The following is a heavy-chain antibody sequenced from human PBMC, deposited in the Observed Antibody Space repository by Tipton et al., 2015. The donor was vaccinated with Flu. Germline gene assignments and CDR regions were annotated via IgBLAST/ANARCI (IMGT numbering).Heavy chain of an antibody. CDR2: IYNSGST. D-gene: IGHD2-21*01. CDR3: ARLEGAFEGGHCVGSNCWVNF. J-gene: IGHJ4*02. V-gene: IGHV4-59*08. Sequence: TLSLTCTVSGASISTYYWSWIRQPPGEGLEWIRYIYNSGSTNYNPSLKRRVTISEDMSKNQFSLKLSSVTAGDTAVYYCARLEGAFEGGHCVGSNCWVNFWGQGTLVTVSS. CDR1: GASISTYY.